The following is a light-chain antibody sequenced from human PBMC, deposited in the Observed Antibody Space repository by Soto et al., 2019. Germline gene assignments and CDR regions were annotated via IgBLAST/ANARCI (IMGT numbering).Light chain of an antibody. CDR3: QQYSSDST. CDR1: QSINNW. Sequence: DIRVTQSPSTLSASVGDRVTITCRASQSINNWLAWYQQKPGKAPKLLIYRASSLENGVPSRFSGRGSGTEFIFTITSLQPDDFATYYCQQYSSDSTFGQGTKVEIK. J-gene: IGKJ1*01. V-gene: IGKV1-5*03. CDR2: RAS.